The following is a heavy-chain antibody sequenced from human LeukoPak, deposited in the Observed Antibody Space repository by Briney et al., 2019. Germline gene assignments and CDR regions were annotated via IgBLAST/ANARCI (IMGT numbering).Heavy chain of an antibody. D-gene: IGHD4-17*01. CDR1: GGSISSYY. V-gene: IGHV4-59*01. J-gene: IGHJ3*02. Sequence: PSETLSLTCTVSGGSISSYYWSWIRQPPEKGLEWIGYIYYSGGTNYNPSLKSRVTISVDTSKNQFSLKLSSVTAADTAVYYCARKLRGDAFDIWGQGTMVTVPS. CDR2: IYYSGGT. CDR3: ARKLRGDAFDI.